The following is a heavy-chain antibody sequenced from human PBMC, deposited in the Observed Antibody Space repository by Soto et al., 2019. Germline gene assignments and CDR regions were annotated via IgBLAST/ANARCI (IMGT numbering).Heavy chain of an antibody. CDR2: ISYDGINE. J-gene: IGHJ4*02. D-gene: IGHD6-19*01. V-gene: IGHV3-30-3*01. CDR1: GFSVSSYA. Sequence: QELVVESGGGVVQPGRSLRLSCAASGFSVSSYAMHWVRQAPGKGLEWVALISYDGINEYQADSVKVRFTISRGTSKNTLDLKMNSLRAEDTAVYFCARSIAVAEAPDYWGQGALGTVSS. CDR3: ARSIAVAEAPDY.